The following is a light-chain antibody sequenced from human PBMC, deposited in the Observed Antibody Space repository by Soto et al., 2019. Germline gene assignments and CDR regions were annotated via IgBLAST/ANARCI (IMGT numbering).Light chain of an antibody. CDR2: EVV. Sequence: QSALTQPASVSGSPGQSITFSCTGTSSDVGGYNYVSWYQHHPGKAPKLMIYEVVNRPSGVSNRFSGSKSGNTASLTISGLQAEDEADYYCTSYTSSSPLVFGTGTKLTVL. CDR3: TSYTSSSPLV. J-gene: IGLJ1*01. V-gene: IGLV2-14*01. CDR1: SSDVGGYNY.